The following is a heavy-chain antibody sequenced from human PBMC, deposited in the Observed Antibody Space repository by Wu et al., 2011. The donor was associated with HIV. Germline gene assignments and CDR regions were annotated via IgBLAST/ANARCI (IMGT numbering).Heavy chain of an antibody. D-gene: IGHD2-21*01. CDR3: ARDFGGDEDS. J-gene: IGHJ4*02. Sequence: QVQLVQSGAEVKKPGASVKISCKASGYPFTGHYINWVRQAPGQGLEWMGIINPSGGSTSYAQRFQGRVSMTTDTSTTTVYMELSSLRSEDTAVYYCARDFGGDEDSWGQGTLVTVSS. V-gene: IGHV1-46*01. CDR1: GYPFTGHY. CDR2: INPSGGST.